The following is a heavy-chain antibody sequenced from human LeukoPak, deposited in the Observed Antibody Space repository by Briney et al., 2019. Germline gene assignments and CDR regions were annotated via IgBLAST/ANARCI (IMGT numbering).Heavy chain of an antibody. J-gene: IGHJ4*02. D-gene: IGHD2-21*02. CDR2: IKSKTDGGTT. CDR3: TTAGTGGVVTATPVGGNPDY. Sequence: GGSLRLSCAASGFTFSNAWMSWVRQAPGKGLEWVGRIKSKTDGGTTDYAAPVKGRFTISRDDSKNTLYLQMNSLKTEDTAVYYCTTAGTGGVVTATPVGGNPDYWGQGTLVTVSS. V-gene: IGHV3-15*01. CDR1: GFTFSNAW.